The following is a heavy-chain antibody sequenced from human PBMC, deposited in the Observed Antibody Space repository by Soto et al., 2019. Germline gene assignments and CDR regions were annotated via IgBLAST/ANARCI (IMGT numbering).Heavy chain of an antibody. V-gene: IGHV3-21*01. D-gene: IGHD6-19*01. J-gene: IGHJ4*02. CDR3: ARDLYSSGWYRKTDSTEFDY. CDR1: GFTFSSYS. CDR2: ISSSSSYI. Sequence: GGSLRLSCAASGFTFSSYSMNWVRQAPGKGLEWVSSISSSSSYIYYADSVKGRFTISRDNAKNSLYLQMNSLRAEDTAVYYCARDLYSSGWYRKTDSTEFDYWGQGTLVTVSS.